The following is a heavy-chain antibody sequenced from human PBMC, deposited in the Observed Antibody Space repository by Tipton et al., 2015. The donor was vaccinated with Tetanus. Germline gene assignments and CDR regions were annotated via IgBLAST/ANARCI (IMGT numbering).Heavy chain of an antibody. Sequence: TLSLTCTVSGGSANSDDYYWTWIRQHPGKGLDWIGYIFHTGGVDYNPSLKSRATISIDTSKNQFSLKLSSVTAADTAVYYCARVDDSVWGSPFDPWGQGVLVTVSS. CDR1: GGSANSDDYY. D-gene: IGHD3-16*01. CDR2: IFHTGGV. CDR3: ARVDDSVWGSPFDP. J-gene: IGHJ5*02. V-gene: IGHV4-31*03.